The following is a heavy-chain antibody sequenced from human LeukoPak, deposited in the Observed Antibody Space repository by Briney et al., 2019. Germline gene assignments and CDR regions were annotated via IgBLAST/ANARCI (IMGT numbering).Heavy chain of an antibody. CDR3: TRGAYYDSPYYFDY. CDR1: GYTFIDYY. Sequence: GASVKVSCKASGYTFIDYYMHWVRQAPGQGLEWMGWFDPNSGGTNYAQKFQGRVTMTRDTSISTAYMELSRLRSDDTAVYYCTRGAYYDSPYYFDYWGQGTLVTVSS. D-gene: IGHD3-22*01. CDR2: FDPNSGGT. V-gene: IGHV1-2*02. J-gene: IGHJ4*02.